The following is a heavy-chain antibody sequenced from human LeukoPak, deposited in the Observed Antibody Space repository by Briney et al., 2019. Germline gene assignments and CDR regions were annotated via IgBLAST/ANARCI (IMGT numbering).Heavy chain of an antibody. CDR1: GGSISSYY. D-gene: IGHD3-3*01. CDR2: IYYSGST. V-gene: IGHV4-59*01. J-gene: IGHJ3*02. Sequence: SETLSLTCTVSGGSISSYYWSWIRQPAGKGLEWIGYIYYSGSTNYNPSLKSRVTISVDTSKNQFSLKLSSVTAADTAVYYCARFWSGYLDAFDIWGQGTMVTVSS. CDR3: ARFWSGYLDAFDI.